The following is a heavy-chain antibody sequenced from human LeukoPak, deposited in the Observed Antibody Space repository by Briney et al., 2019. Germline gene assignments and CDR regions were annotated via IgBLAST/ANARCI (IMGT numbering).Heavy chain of an antibody. CDR3: ARGGYYGSGNDFRFDP. Sequence: SETLSLTCAVYGGSFSDYYWSWIRQSPGKGLECIGYIHYTGSTNYNPSLKSRVTISVETSRNQFSLKLKSVTAADTAVYYCARGGYYGSGNDFRFDPWGQGTLVTVSS. CDR1: GGSFSDYY. V-gene: IGHV4-59*01. CDR2: IHYTGST. J-gene: IGHJ5*02. D-gene: IGHD3-10*01.